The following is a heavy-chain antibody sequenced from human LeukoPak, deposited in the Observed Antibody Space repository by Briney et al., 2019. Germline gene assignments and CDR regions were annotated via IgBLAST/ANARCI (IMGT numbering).Heavy chain of an antibody. V-gene: IGHV3-23*01. CDR3: AARPLMPPRFDY. D-gene: IGHD2-2*01. CDR1: GFTFSSYP. CDR2: ISGGGGSA. Sequence: GGSLRLSCAGSGFTFSSYPMSWVRQAPAKGLQWVSAISGGGGSAYYADSVKGRFTISRDNSKGTLYLQMHSLRAEDTAIYYCAARPLMPPRFDYWGQGTLVTVSS. J-gene: IGHJ4*02.